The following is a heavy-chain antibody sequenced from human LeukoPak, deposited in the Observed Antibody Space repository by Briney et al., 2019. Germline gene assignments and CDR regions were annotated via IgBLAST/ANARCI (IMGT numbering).Heavy chain of an antibody. Sequence: PGGSLRLSCAASGFTFGDYTMHWVRQAPGKGLEWVSLISWDGGSTYYADSVKGRFTIPRDNSKNSLYLQMNSLRTEDTALYYCAKDFDYYDTGGLGYWGQGTLVTVSS. CDR3: AKDFDYYDTGGLGY. CDR2: ISWDGGST. CDR1: GFTFGDYT. D-gene: IGHD3-22*01. J-gene: IGHJ4*02. V-gene: IGHV3-43*01.